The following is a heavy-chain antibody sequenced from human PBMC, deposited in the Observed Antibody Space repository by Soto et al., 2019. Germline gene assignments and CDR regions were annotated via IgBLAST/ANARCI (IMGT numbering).Heavy chain of an antibody. CDR1: GGSLSRGGYS. V-gene: IGHV4-30-4*01. Sequence: SETLSLTCAFSGGSLSRGGYSWSWVRQPPGKGLEWIGYIYYSGSTYYNPSLKSRVTISVDTSKNQFSLKLSSVTAADTAVYYCARDRGYYDSSGYNDAFDIWGQGTMVTVSS. D-gene: IGHD3-22*01. J-gene: IGHJ3*02. CDR3: ARDRGYYDSSGYNDAFDI. CDR2: IYYSGST.